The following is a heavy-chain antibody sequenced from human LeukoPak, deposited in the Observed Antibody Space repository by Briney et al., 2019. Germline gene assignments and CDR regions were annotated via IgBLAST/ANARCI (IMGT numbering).Heavy chain of an antibody. CDR3: ARDKFGGTDY. Sequence: GGSLRLSCAASGFTFSSYAMSWVRQAPGKGLEWVSAISGSGGSTYYADSVKGRFTISRDNSKNTLYLLMNSLRAEDTAVYYCARDKFGGTDYWGQGTLVTVSS. CDR2: ISGSGGST. V-gene: IGHV3-23*01. D-gene: IGHD3-16*01. J-gene: IGHJ4*02. CDR1: GFTFSSYA.